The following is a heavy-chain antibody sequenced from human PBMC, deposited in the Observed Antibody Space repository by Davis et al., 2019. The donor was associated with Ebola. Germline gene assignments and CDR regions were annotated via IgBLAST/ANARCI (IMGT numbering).Heavy chain of an antibody. Sequence: GESLKISCAASGFTFSSYAMHWVRQAPGKGLEWVAVISYDGSNKYYADSVKGRFTISRDNSKNTLYLQMNSRRAEDTAVYYCARGSYRGTGTTKFLNYWGQGTLVTVSS. D-gene: IGHD1-7*01. V-gene: IGHV3-30-3*01. J-gene: IGHJ4*02. CDR2: ISYDGSNK. CDR3: ARGSYRGTGTTKFLNY. CDR1: GFTFSSYA.